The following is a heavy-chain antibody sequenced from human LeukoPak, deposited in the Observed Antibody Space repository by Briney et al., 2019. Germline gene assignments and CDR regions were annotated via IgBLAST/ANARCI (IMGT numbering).Heavy chain of an antibody. CDR3: ARAPSPITIFGVVSFDY. D-gene: IGHD3-3*01. CDR1: GYSISSGYY. J-gene: IGHJ4*02. Sequence: SETPSLTCTVSGYSISSGYYWGWIRQPPGKGLEWIGSIYHSGSTYYNPSLKSRVTVSVDTSKNQFSLKLSSVTAADTAVYYCARAPSPITIFGVVSFDYWGQGTLVTVSS. CDR2: IYHSGST. V-gene: IGHV4-38-2*02.